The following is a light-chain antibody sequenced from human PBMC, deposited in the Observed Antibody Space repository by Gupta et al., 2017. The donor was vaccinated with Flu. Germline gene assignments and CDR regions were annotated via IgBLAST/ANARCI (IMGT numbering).Light chain of an antibody. Sequence: QSALTQPASVSGSPGQSITISCTGTSSDVGGYNYVSWYQQHPGKAPKVMIYEVTNRPSGVSNRFSGSKSGNTATLTISGLQAEDEADYYCSSRGSSTIWVFGGGTKLTVL. V-gene: IGLV2-14*01. CDR2: EVT. CDR3: SSRGSSTIWV. CDR1: SSDVGGYNY. J-gene: IGLJ3*02.